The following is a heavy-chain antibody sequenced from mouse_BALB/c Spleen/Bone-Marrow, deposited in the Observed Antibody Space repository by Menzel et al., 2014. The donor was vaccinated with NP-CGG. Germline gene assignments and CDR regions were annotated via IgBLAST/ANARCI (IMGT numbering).Heavy chain of an antibody. CDR2: ISYSGST. CDR3: SHWAYYYAMDY. D-gene: IGHD4-1*01. J-gene: IGHJ4*01. CDR1: GYSITSDYA. V-gene: IGHV3-2*02. Sequence: EVQLQQSGPGLVKPSQSLSLTCTVTGYSITSDYAWNWIRQFPGNKLEWMGYISYSGSTSYNPSLKSRISITRDTSKNQFLLQLNSVTTEDTATYYCSHWAYYYAMDYWGQGASVTVSS.